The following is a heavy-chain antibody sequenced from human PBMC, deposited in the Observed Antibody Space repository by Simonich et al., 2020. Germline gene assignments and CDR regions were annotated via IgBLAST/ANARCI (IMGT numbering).Heavy chain of an antibody. CDR1: GFTFSSYA. V-gene: IGHV3-23*01. D-gene: IGHD3-22*01. CDR2: ISGSGGST. CDR3: AKDLGERITMIVVVIDAFDI. Sequence: GGGLVQPGGSLRLSCAASGFTFSSYAMSWVRQAPGTGLEWVSAISGSGGSTYYADSVKGRFTISRDNSKNTLYRQMTSLRAEDTAVYYCAKDLGERITMIVVVIDAFDIWGQGTMVTVSS. J-gene: IGHJ3*02.